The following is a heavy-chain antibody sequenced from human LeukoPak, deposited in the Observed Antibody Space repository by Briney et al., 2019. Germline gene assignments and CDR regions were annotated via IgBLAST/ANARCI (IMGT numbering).Heavy chain of an antibody. J-gene: IGHJ3*02. D-gene: IGHD4-23*01. V-gene: IGHV3-23*01. CDR1: GFTFNSYA. CDR3: AKDTGTVVISGPPDAFDI. Sequence: GGSLRLSCAASGFTFNSYAMSWVRQAPGKGLEWVSAISGSGGSTYYADSVKGRFTISRDNSKNTLYLQMNSLRAEDTAVYYCAKDTGTVVISGPPDAFDIWGQGTIVTVSS. CDR2: ISGSGGST.